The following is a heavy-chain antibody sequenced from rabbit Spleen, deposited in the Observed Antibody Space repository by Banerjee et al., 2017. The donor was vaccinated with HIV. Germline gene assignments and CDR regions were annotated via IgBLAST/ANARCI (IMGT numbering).Heavy chain of an antibody. J-gene: IGHJ3*01. V-gene: IGHV1S40*01. Sequence: QSLEESGGDLVKPGASLTLTCTASGFSLSDNYWICWVRQAPGKGLEWIACIYDGRNNYIDYASWAKGRFTISKTSSTTVTLQMTSLTAADTATYFCARMSDYVSGRAIDLWGQGTLVTVS. CDR2: IYDGRNNYI. D-gene: IGHD1-1*01. CDR3: ARMSDYVSGRAIDL. CDR1: GFSLSDNYW.